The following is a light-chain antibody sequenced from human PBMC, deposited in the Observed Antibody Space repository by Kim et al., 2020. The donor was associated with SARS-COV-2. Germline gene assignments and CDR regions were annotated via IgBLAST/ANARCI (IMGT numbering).Light chain of an antibody. Sequence: IQLTQSPSSLSAFVGDRVTITCRASQDISSHVAWYQQKPGKAPRLLIYAASTLQSGVPSRFSGRGSGTDFTLTISSLQPEDFATYYCQQINSYPRTFVGGTKVDIK. CDR3: QQINSYPRT. CDR1: QDISSH. V-gene: IGKV1-9*01. CDR2: AAS. J-gene: IGKJ4*01.